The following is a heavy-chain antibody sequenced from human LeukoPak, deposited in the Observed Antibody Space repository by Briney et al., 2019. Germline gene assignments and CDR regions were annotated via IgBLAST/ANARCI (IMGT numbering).Heavy chain of an antibody. CDR1: GFIFSSYS. Sequence: GGSLRLSCAASGFIFSSYSMNWVRQAPGKGLEWVSSISSSSSYIYYADSVKGRFTISRDNAKNSLYLQMNSLRAEDTALCYCARVAEAAAFDYWGQGTLVTVSS. CDR3: ARVAEAAAFDY. CDR2: ISSSSSYI. J-gene: IGHJ4*02. V-gene: IGHV3-21*06. D-gene: IGHD6-13*01.